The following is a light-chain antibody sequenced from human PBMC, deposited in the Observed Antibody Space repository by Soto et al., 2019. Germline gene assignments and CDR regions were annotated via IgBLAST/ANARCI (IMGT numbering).Light chain of an antibody. CDR3: SSYTSGSTLEV. Sequence: QSVLTQPASVSGSPGQSITISCTGTSSDVGGYNYVSWYQQHPGKAPKLMIYEVSNRPSGVSNRFSGSKSGDTASLTISGLQAEDEADYHCSSYTSGSTLEVFGGGTKVTVL. J-gene: IGLJ2*01. CDR2: EVS. CDR1: SSDVGGYNY. V-gene: IGLV2-14*01.